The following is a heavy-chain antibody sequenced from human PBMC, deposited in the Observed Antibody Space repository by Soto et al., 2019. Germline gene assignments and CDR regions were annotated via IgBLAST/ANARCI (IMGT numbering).Heavy chain of an antibody. Sequence: PSETLSLTCTVSGGSISSGDYYWSWIRQPPGKGLEWIGYIYYSGSTYYNPSLKSRVTISVDTSKNQFSLKLSSVTAADTAVYYCARGNRYRYGYDAFDIWGQGTMVTVSS. CDR2: IYYSGST. V-gene: IGHV4-30-4*01. CDR3: ARGNRYRYGYDAFDI. D-gene: IGHD5-18*01. J-gene: IGHJ3*02. CDR1: GGSISSGDYY.